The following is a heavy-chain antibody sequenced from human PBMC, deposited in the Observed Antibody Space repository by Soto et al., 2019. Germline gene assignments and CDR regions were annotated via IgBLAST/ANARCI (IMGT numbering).Heavy chain of an antibody. J-gene: IGHJ3*02. CDR1: GLTFSAYG. V-gene: IGHV3-30*18. Sequence: QARLVESGGGVVQPGRSLRLSCEASGLTFSAYGMHWVRQAPGKGLEWVATISYDGSKKYFGDSVKGRFTISRDNSKSTLYLEMNSLRTEDTAVYYCAKASHCNKGRRSLGLIGDRAFDIWGQGTMVTVSS. CDR3: AKASHCNKGRRSLGLIGDRAFDI. D-gene: IGHD2-8*01. CDR2: ISYDGSKK.